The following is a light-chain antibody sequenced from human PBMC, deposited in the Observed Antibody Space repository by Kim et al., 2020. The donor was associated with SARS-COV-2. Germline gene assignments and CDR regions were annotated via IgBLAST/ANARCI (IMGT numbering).Light chain of an antibody. CDR1: EFINNN. CDR2: DTS. V-gene: IGKV3D-15*01. CDR3: QQYNDWPPT. J-gene: IGKJ2*01. Sequence: EVVMTQSPAILSVSPGERVTLPCRASEFINNNLAWYQQKPGQPPRLLTYDTSTRATGIPGRFTGSGSATEFTLTISSLQSDDLAVYSCQQYNDWPPTFGQGTKLEI.